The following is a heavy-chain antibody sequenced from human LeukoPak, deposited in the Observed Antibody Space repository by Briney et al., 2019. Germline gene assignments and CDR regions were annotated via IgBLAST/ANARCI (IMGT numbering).Heavy chain of an antibody. CDR2: IKNDGAVK. CDR3: AKGPSSGYYYANLFDY. D-gene: IGHD3-22*01. J-gene: IGHJ4*02. V-gene: IGHV3-7*01. Sequence: GGSLRLSCAASGFTFSYHWMTWVRQAPGKGLEWVANIKNDGAVKNYVDSVKGRFTISRDNAKNSLYLQMNSLRAEDTAVYYCAKGPSSGYYYANLFDYWGQGTLVTVSS. CDR1: GFTFSYHW.